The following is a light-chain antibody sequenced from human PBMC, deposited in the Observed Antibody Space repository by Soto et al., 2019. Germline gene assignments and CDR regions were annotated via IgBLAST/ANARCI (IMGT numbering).Light chain of an antibody. CDR3: QQYYSYWT. CDR1: QSISSW. Sequence: DIQMTQSPSTLSASVGDRVTIACRASQSISSWLAWHQQKPGKAPKLLISKASNLESGVPSRFSGSGSGTEFTLTISSLQPDDFATYYCQQYYSYWTFGQGTKVEIK. V-gene: IGKV1-5*03. CDR2: KAS. J-gene: IGKJ1*01.